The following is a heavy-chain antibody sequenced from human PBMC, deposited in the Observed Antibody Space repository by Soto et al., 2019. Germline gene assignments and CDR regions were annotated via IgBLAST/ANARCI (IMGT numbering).Heavy chain of an antibody. J-gene: IGHJ6*02. CDR2: ISYDGSNK. V-gene: IGHV3-30*18. CDR1: GFTFSSYG. D-gene: IGHD3-3*01. CDR3: AKEVWSGPMDV. Sequence: QVQLVESGGGVVQHGRSLRLSCAASGFTFSSYGMHWVRQAPGKGLEWVAVISYDGSNKNYADSVKGRFTISRDNSKNTQYLQMNSLRAEDTAVYYCAKEVWSGPMDVWGQGTTVTVSS.